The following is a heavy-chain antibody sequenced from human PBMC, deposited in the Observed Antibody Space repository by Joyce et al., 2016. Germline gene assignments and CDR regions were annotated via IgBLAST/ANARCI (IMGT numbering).Heavy chain of an antibody. CDR2: IIPFFGAA. J-gene: IGHJ6*02. CDR3: ARGGTSSDHYFFYTLDV. Sequence: QVLLVQSGAAVKRPGSSLRVSCKSSGGDFSNYTVNWVRQALGQRLEWMGGIIPFFGAAKYAEDLQGRVTLTADQSTRTAYLELSSLTSADTAAYYCARGGTSSDHYFFYTLDVWGPGTTVIVSS. CDR1: GGDFSNYT. D-gene: IGHD1-14*01. V-gene: IGHV1-69*12.